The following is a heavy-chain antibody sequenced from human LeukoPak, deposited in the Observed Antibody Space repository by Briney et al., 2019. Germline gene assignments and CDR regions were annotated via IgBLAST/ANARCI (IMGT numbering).Heavy chain of an antibody. CDR3: ARGDVYGNEYFQH. CDR1: GGSISGYY. Sequence: PSETLSLTCTVSGGSISGYYWTWIRQPPGKGLEWIGYIYYSGTTKYNPSLRGRATISVDTSKHQFSLKVSSGTAADTAVYYCARGDVYGNEYFQHWGQGALVTVSS. D-gene: IGHD5/OR15-5a*01. V-gene: IGHV4-59*01. J-gene: IGHJ1*01. CDR2: IYYSGTT.